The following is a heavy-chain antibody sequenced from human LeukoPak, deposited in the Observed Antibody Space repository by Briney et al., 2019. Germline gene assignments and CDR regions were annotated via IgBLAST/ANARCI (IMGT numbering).Heavy chain of an antibody. CDR3: ARDSGDSSGYYQY. V-gene: IGHV3-30-3*01. J-gene: IGHJ4*02. CDR2: ISYDGSNK. CDR1: GFTVSSNY. Sequence: TGGSLRLSCAASGFTVSSNYMSWVRQAPGKGLEWVAVISYDGSNKYYADSVKGRFTISRDDSKNTLYLQMNSLRAEDTAVYYCARDSGDSSGYYQYWGQGTLVTVSS. D-gene: IGHD3-22*01.